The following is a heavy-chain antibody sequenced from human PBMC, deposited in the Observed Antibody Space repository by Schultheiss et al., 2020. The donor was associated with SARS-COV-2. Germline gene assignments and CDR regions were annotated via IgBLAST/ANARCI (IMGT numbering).Heavy chain of an antibody. V-gene: IGHV4-30-4*01. CDR3: ARGSYSSGYCFDY. Sequence: SQTLSLTCTVSGGSISSSDYYWSWIRQPPGKGLEWIGYIYYSGSTYYNPSLRSRVTISLDTSKNQFPLKLSSVTAADTAVYYCARGSYSSGYCFDYWGQGTLVTVSS. J-gene: IGHJ4*02. CDR2: IYYSGST. D-gene: IGHD3-22*01. CDR1: GGSISSSDYY.